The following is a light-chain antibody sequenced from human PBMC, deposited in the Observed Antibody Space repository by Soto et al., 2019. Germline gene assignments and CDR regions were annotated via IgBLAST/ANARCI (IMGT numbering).Light chain of an antibody. CDR1: QSVSSN. CDR2: GAS. CDR3: QQYNNWPQT. J-gene: IGKJ1*01. V-gene: IGKV3-15*01. Sequence: EIVMTQSPATLSVSPRERATLSCRASQSVSSNLAWYQQKPGQAPRLLIYGASTRATGIPARFSGSGSGTEFTITISSLQSEDFAVYYCQQYNNWPQTFGQRTKVEIK.